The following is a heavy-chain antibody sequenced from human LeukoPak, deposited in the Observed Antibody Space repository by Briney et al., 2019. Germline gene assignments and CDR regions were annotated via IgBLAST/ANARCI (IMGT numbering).Heavy chain of an antibody. CDR3: ARPLGSGWFGPFDS. Sequence: PGGSLRLSCAASGFTFIAFAINWVRQAPGKAREWVSAVSGSGTNSYYADSVKGRFTISRDNAKNTLYLQMNSLRAEDTAVYYCARPLGSGWFGPFDSWGQGTLVTVSS. V-gene: IGHV3-23*01. CDR1: GFTFIAFA. J-gene: IGHJ4*02. CDR2: VSGSGTNS. D-gene: IGHD6-19*01.